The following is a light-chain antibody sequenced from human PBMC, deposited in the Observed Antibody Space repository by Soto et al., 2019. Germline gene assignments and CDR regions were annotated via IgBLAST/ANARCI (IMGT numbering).Light chain of an antibody. CDR3: QSYVTSRSGGSV. Sequence: QSVLTQSPSVSGAPGQRVSISCTGTSSNIGGGFDVHWYQQLPATAPKLLIYGINNRPSGVPDRFSGSKSGTSASLAITGLQADDEADYYCQSYVTSRSGGSVFGTGTKLTVL. J-gene: IGLJ1*01. CDR2: GIN. V-gene: IGLV1-40*01. CDR1: SSNIGGGFD.